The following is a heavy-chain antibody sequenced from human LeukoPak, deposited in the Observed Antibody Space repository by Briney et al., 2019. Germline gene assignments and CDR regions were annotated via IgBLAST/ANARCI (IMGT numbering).Heavy chain of an antibody. D-gene: IGHD3-16*02. CDR3: ARFRNVMITFGGVIAHDAFDI. V-gene: IGHV4-59*08. J-gene: IGHJ3*02. CDR2: IYYSGST. Sequence: SETLSLTCTVSGGSISSYYWCWIRQPPGKGLEWIGYIYYSGSTNYNPSLKGRVTISVDTSKNQFSLKLSSVTAADTAVYYCARFRNVMITFGGVIAHDAFDIWGQGTMVTVSS. CDR1: GGSISSYY.